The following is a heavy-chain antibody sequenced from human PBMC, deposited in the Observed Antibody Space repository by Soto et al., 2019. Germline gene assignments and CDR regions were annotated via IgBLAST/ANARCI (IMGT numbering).Heavy chain of an antibody. CDR2: INSDGSST. V-gene: IGHV3-74*01. J-gene: IGHJ2*01. CDR1: GFTFSSYW. CDR3: ARGGSLNWYFDL. D-gene: IGHD1-26*01. Sequence: EVRLVESGGGLVQPGGSLRLSCAASGFTFSSYWMHWVRQAPGKGLVWVSRINSDGSSTSYADSVKGRFTISRDNAKNTLDLQRNSLRAADTAVYYCARGGSLNWYFDLWGRGTLVTVSS.